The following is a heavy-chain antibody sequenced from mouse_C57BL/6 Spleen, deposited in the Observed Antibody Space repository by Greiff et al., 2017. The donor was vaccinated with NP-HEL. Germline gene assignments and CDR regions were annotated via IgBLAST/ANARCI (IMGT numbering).Heavy chain of an antibody. J-gene: IGHJ1*03. Sequence: EVQRVESGGGLVKPGGSLKLSCAASGFTFSSYAMSWVRQTPEKRLEWVATISDGGSYTYYPDNVKGRFTISRDNAKNNLYLQMSHLKSEDTAMYYCARARSNPSYWYFDVWGTGTTVTVSS. CDR1: GFTFSSYA. CDR3: ARARSNPSYWYFDV. V-gene: IGHV5-4*01. D-gene: IGHD2-5*01. CDR2: ISDGGSYT.